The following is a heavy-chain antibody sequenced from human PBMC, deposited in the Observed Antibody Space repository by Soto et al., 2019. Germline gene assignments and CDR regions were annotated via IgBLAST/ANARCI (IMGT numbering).Heavy chain of an antibody. V-gene: IGHV4-31*03. Sequence: QVQLQESGPGLVKPSQTLSLTCTVSGGSISSGGYYWSWIRQHPGKGLEWIGYIYYSGSTYYNPSLKSRGTXXVXTXXNQVSLKLSSVTAADTAVYYCAREGCSGGSCYLDYWGQGTLVTVSS. CDR1: GGSISSGGYY. CDR3: AREGCSGGSCYLDY. CDR2: IYYSGST. D-gene: IGHD2-15*01. J-gene: IGHJ4*02.